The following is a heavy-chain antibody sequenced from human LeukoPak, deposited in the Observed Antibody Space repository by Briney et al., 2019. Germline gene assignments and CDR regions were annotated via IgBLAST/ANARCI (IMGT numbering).Heavy chain of an antibody. CDR1: GFTFSSYN. CDR2: ISGSGSAT. Sequence: GGSLRLSCAASGFTFSSYNMNWVRQAPGKGLEWVSAISGSGSATYYADSVKGRFTISRDNPENTLYLQLNSLRAEDTAVYYCAREYYGYYFDYWGQGTLVTVSS. V-gene: IGHV3-21*01. J-gene: IGHJ4*02. CDR3: AREYYGYYFDY. D-gene: IGHD4-17*01.